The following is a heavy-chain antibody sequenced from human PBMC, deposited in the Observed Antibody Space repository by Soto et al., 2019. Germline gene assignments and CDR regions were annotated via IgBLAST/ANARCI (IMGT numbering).Heavy chain of an antibody. CDR3: ARDRPYYDDSSGYNAFDI. CDR2: IYYSGST. V-gene: IGHV4-59*01. Sequence: SETLSLTCTVSGGSISSYYWSWIRQPPGKGLEWIGYIYYSGSTNYNPSLKSRVTISVDTSKNQFSLKLSSVTAADTAVYYCARDRPYYDDSSGYNAFDIWGQGTMVTVSS. D-gene: IGHD3-22*01. CDR1: GGSISSYY. J-gene: IGHJ3*02.